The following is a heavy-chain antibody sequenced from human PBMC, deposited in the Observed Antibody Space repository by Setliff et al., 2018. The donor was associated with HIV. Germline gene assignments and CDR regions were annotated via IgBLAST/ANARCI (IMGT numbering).Heavy chain of an antibody. CDR1: GYTFTGYH. Sequence: ASVKVSCKASGYTFTGYHLHWVRQAPGQGLEWMGRINSSSGGTNYALKFQGRVTVTRDTSSSTAYMELRRLRSDDMAVYYCARDEANYDFWSGSVEYFQHWGQGTLVTSPQ. J-gene: IGHJ1*01. V-gene: IGHV1-2*06. CDR3: ARDEANYDFWSGSVEYFQH. D-gene: IGHD3-3*01. CDR2: INSSSGGT.